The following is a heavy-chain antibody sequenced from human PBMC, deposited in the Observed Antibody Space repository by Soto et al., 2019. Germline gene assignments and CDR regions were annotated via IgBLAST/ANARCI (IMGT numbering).Heavy chain of an antibody. Sequence: QLQLQESGPGLVKPSETLSLSCTVSGGSISSSFYWGWIRQPPGKGLEWIGSIYGTGNTYYNPSLKGRVIISADTSKNQFFLNLISVTAADTAVYYCRSSSRYSTDVWGQGATVTVSS. CDR3: RSSSRYSTDV. D-gene: IGHD6-19*01. CDR1: GGSISSSFY. CDR2: IYGTGNT. J-gene: IGHJ6*02. V-gene: IGHV4-39*01.